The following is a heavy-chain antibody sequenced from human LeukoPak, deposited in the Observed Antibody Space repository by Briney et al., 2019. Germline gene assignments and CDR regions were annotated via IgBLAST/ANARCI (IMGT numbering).Heavy chain of an antibody. Sequence: GGSLRLSCAASGFTFSSYGMHWIRHVPGKGLYWVAFTQYDESNKYYADSVKGRFSISRDNSKNTLYLQVNGLRTEDTAVYYCAKDRLLNCRGDCYIFDYWGQGTVVTVSS. CDR3: AKDRLLNCRGDCYIFDY. V-gene: IGHV3-30*02. CDR2: TQYDESNK. D-gene: IGHD2-21*02. CDR1: GFTFSSYG. J-gene: IGHJ4*02.